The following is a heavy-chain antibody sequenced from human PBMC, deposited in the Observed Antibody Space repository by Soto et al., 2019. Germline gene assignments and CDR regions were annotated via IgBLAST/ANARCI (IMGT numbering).Heavy chain of an antibody. CDR1: GYTFSSYA. CDR3: ASTPEVVPADYYYGMDV. Sequence: QVQLVQSGAEVKKPGASVKVSCKASGYTFSSYAISWVRQAPGQGLEWMGGIIPIFGTANYAQKFQGRVTITADESTSTAYMELSSLRSEDTAVYYCASTPEVVPADYYYGMDVWGQGTTVTVSS. D-gene: IGHD2-2*01. CDR2: IIPIFGTA. J-gene: IGHJ6*02. V-gene: IGHV1-69*01.